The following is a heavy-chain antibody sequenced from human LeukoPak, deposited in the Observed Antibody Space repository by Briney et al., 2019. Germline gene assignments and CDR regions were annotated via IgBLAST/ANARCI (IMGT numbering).Heavy chain of an antibody. Sequence: GGSLRLSCAASGFTFSKSWMSWLRQTPEKGLEWVANIKEDESAKYYVDSVKGRFTISRDNAKNSLYLQMNSLRAEDTAVYYCAKDDEGYYWGQGILVTASS. CDR1: GFTFSKSW. CDR2: IKEDESAK. CDR3: AKDDEGYY. D-gene: IGHD3-3*01. V-gene: IGHV3-7*04. J-gene: IGHJ4*02.